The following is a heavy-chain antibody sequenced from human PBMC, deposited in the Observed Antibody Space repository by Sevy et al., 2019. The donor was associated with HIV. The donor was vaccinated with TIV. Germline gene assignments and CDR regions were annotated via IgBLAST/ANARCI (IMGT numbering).Heavy chain of an antibody. CDR3: ARLKHDSNDAFDI. J-gene: IGHJ3*02. CDR1: GYSFTSYW. D-gene: IGHD2-21*02. V-gene: IGHV5-51*01. CDR2: IYPGDSDT. Sequence: GESLKISCKGSGYSFTSYWIGWVRQMPGKGLECMGIIYPGDSDTRYSPSFQGQVTISADKSISTAYLQWSSLKASDTAMYYCARLKHDSNDAFDIWGQGTMVTVSS.